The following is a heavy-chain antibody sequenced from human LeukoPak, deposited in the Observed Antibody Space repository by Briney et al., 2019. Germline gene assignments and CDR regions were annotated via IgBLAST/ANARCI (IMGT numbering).Heavy chain of an antibody. V-gene: IGHV4-61*02. CDR3: ARGPPPDFDY. Sequence: SETLSLTCTVSGGSISSTTHYWSWIRQPAGKGLEWIGRIHPSGNTNYNPSLKSRVTLSVDTSKNQFSLKLSSVTAADTAVYYCARGPPPDFDYWGRGTLVTVSS. CDR2: IHPSGNT. J-gene: IGHJ4*02. CDR1: GGSISSTTHY.